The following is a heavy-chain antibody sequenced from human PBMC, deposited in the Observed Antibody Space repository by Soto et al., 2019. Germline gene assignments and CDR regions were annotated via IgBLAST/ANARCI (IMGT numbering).Heavy chain of an antibody. CDR3: ARDKGIQLWLNYYYYGTDV. D-gene: IGHD5-18*01. V-gene: IGHV1-18*04. CDR1: GYTFTSYG. CDR2: ISAYNGNT. J-gene: IGHJ6*02. Sequence: QVQLVQSGAEVKKPGASVKVSCKASGYTFTSYGISWVRQAPGHGLEWMGWISAYNGNTNYAQKRQGRVNMTTVTSKGTAYMEVRSLRSDDTAVYYCARDKGIQLWLNYYYYGTDVWGQGTTVTVCS.